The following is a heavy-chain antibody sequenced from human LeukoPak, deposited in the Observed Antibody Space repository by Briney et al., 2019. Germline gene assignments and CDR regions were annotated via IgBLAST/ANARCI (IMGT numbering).Heavy chain of an antibody. J-gene: IGHJ4*02. V-gene: IGHV4-61*02. CDR1: GGSISSGTYY. CDR2: IYTSGST. CDR3: ARYYYDSSGYYFVDY. Sequence: SQTLSLTCTVSGGSISSGTYYWSWIRQPAGKGLEWIGRIYTSGSTNYNPSLKSRVTISVDTSKNHFSLKLSSVTAADTAVYYCARYYYDSSGYYFVDYWGQGTLVTVSS. D-gene: IGHD3-22*01.